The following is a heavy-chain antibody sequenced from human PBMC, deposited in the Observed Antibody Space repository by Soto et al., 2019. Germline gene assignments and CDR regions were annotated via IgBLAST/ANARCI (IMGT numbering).Heavy chain of an antibody. D-gene: IGHD3-3*01. J-gene: IGHJ5*01. CDR2: IYPGDSDT. CDR3: AIGYDFWSGPQGGNWFDY. Sequence: GESLKISCKGSGYSFTSYWIGWVRQMPGKGLEWMGIIYPGDSDTRYSPSFQGQVTISADKSISTAYLQWSSLKASDTAMYYCAIGYDFWSGPQGGNWFDYWGQGTLVTVSS. CDR1: GYSFTSYW. V-gene: IGHV5-51*01.